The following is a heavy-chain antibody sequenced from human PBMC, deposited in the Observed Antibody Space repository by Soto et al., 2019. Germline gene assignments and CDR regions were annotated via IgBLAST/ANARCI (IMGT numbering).Heavy chain of an antibody. V-gene: IGHV5-10-1*01. Sequence: PGESLKIPCTVSGYSFTRYWISWVRQMPGKGLEWMGRIDPSDSYTNYSPSFQGHVTISADKSISTAYLQWSSLKASDTAMYYCARPSAADYYGMDVWGQGTTVTVSS. CDR3: ARPSAADYYGMDV. CDR1: GYSFTRYW. CDR2: IDPSDSYT. D-gene: IGHD3-3*01. J-gene: IGHJ6*02.